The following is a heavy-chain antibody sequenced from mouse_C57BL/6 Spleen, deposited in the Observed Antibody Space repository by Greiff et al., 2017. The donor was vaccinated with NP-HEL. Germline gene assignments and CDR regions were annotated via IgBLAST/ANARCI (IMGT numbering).Heavy chain of an antibody. CDR1: GFTFSDYG. Sequence: EVQLVESGGGLVKPGGSLKLSCAASGFTFSDYGMHWVRQAPEKGLEWVAYISSGSSTIYYADTVKGRFTISRDNAKNTLFLQMTSLRSEDTAMYYCAKLAMVTTVYWGQGTLVTVSA. CDR2: ISSGSSTI. V-gene: IGHV5-17*01. CDR3: AKLAMVTTVY. D-gene: IGHD2-2*01. J-gene: IGHJ3*01.